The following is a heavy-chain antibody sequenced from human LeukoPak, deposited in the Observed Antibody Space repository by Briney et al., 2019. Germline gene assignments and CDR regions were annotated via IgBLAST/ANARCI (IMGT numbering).Heavy chain of an antibody. J-gene: IGHJ5*02. CDR2: IIPIFGTA. V-gene: IGHV1-69*13. CDR3: ARVLGITIFGVVIRKDHWFDP. Sequence: SVKVSCKASGGTFSSYAISWVRQAPGQGLEWMGGIIPIFGTANYAQKFQGRVTITADESTSTAYMELSSLRSEDTAVYYCARVLGITIFGVVIRKDHWFDPWGQGTLVTVSS. D-gene: IGHD3-3*01. CDR1: GGTFSSYA.